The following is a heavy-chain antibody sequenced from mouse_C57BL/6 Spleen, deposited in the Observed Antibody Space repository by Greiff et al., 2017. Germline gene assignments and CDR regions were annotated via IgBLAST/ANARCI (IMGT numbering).Heavy chain of an antibody. J-gene: IGHJ2*01. CDR2: IDPANGNT. D-gene: IGHD1-1*01. CDR1: GFNTKNTY. Sequence: EVQLQQSVAELVRPGASVKLSCTASGFNTKNTYMHWVKQRPEQGLEWIGRIDPANGNTKYAPKFQGKATITADTSSNTAYLQLSSLTSEDTAIYYCASYYGSTLYYFDYWGQGTTLTVSS. V-gene: IGHV14-3*01. CDR3: ASYYGSTLYYFDY.